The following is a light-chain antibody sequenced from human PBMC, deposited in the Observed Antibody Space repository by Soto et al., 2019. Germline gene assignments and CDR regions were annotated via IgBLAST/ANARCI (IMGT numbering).Light chain of an antibody. CDR2: DVS. Sequence: QSVLTQPASVSGSPGQSITISCTGTSSDVGGYKYVSWYQHYPGKAPKLMIYDVSNRPSGVSNRFSGSKSGNTATLTISGLQAEDEADYYCSTYTSSSTLYVFGTWTKLTVL. CDR1: SSDVGGYKY. J-gene: IGLJ1*01. CDR3: STYTSSSTLYV. V-gene: IGLV2-14*03.